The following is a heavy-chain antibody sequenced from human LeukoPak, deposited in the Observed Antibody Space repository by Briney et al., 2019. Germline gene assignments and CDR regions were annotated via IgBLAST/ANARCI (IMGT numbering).Heavy chain of an antibody. CDR2: ISGGGGST. CDR1: EXTFSNYA. D-gene: IGHD6-19*01. CDR3: AGVSFSSGWYRDY. V-gene: IGHV3-23*01. Sequence: GGSLRLYCAAYEXTFSNYAMNWVRQATGKGLEWDSGISGGGGSTYYADSVKGRFSVSRDNSKNTVYLQMNSLRAEDTAVYYCAGVSFSSGWYRDYWGRGTVVTVSS. J-gene: IGHJ4*02.